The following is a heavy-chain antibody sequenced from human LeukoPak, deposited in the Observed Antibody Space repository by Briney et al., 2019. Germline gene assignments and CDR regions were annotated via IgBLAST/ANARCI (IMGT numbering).Heavy chain of an antibody. D-gene: IGHD2-2*01. CDR3: ARTRGDY. CDR1: GGSFSGYY. V-gene: IGHV4-34*01. J-gene: IGHJ4*02. Sequence: SETLSLTCAVYGGSFSGYYWSWIRQPPGKGLEWIGEIYHSGSTNYNPSLKSRVTISVDTSKNQFSLKLSTVTAADTAVYYCARTRGDYWGQGTLVTVSS. CDR2: IYHSGST.